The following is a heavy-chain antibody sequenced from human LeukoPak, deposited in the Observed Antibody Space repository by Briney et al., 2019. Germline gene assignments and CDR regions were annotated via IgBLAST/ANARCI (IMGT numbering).Heavy chain of an antibody. D-gene: IGHD3-3*01. J-gene: IGHJ4*02. V-gene: IGHV4-4*02. CDR1: GGSISSSNW. CDR2: IYHSGST. CDR3: ARVTYDFWSATIDY. Sequence: SGTLSLTCAVSGGSISSSNWWSWVRQPPGKGLEWIGEIYHSGSTNYNPSLKSRVTVSVDKSKNQFSLKLSSVTAADTAVYYCARVTYDFWSATIDYWGQGTLVTVSS.